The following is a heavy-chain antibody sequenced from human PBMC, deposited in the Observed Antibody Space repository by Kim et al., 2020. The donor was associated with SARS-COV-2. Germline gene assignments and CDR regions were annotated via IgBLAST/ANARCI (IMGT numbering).Heavy chain of an antibody. Sequence: SETLSLTCTVSGGSISSYYWSWIRQPPGKGLEWIGYIYYSGSTNYNPSLKSRVTISVDTSKNQFSLKLSSVTAADTAVYYCARLYVVVPAAMYQSAYYFDYWGQGTLVTVSS. V-gene: IGHV4-59*08. CDR3: ARLYVVVPAAMYQSAYYFDY. CDR2: IYYSGST. CDR1: GGSISSYY. D-gene: IGHD2-2*01. J-gene: IGHJ4*02.